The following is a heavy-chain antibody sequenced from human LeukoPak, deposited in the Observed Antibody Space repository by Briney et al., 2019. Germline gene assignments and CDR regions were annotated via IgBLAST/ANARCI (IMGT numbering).Heavy chain of an antibody. CDR2: INHSGST. J-gene: IGHJ5*02. CDR1: GGSFSGYY. CDR3: ARGVDVVVPAAMGNWFDP. Sequence: SETLSLTCAVYGGSFSGYYWSWIRQPPGKGLEWIGVINHSGSTNYNPSLKSRVTISVDTSKNQFSLKLSSVTAADTAVYYCARGVDVVVPAAMGNWFDPWGQGTLVTVSS. D-gene: IGHD2-2*01. V-gene: IGHV4-34*01.